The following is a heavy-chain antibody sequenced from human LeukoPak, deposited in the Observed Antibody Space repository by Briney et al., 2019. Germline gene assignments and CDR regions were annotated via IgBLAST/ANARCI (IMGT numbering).Heavy chain of an antibody. J-gene: IGHJ4*02. Sequence: ASVKVSCKVSGYTLSELPMHWVRQAPGKGLEWMGGFDPESGETIYPQKFQGRVTMTEDTSTDTAYMELSSLRSEDTAVYYCATDTEPGGIVVVPAALWGQGTLVTVSS. CDR1: GYTLSELP. V-gene: IGHV1-24*01. CDR2: FDPESGET. CDR3: ATDTEPGGIVVVPAAL. D-gene: IGHD2-2*01.